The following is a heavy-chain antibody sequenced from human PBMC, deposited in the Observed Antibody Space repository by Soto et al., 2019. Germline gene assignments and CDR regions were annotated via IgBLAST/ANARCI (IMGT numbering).Heavy chain of an antibody. CDR2: ISYDGSNK. J-gene: IGHJ6*02. CDR3: ARGTVPYYYYYYGMDV. CDR1: GFTFSSYA. V-gene: IGHV3-30-3*01. Sequence: QVQLVESGGGVVQPGRSLRLSCAASGFTFSSYAMHWVRQAPGKGLEWVAVISYDGSNKYYADSVKGRFTISRGNSKNTLYLQMNSLRAEDTAVYYCARGTVPYYYYYYGMDVWGQGTTVTVSS. D-gene: IGHD1-1*01.